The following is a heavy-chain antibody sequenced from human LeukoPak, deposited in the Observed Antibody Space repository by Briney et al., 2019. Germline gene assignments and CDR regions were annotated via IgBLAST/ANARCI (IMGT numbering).Heavy chain of an antibody. J-gene: IGHJ5*02. Sequence: ASVKVSCKASGGTFSSYAISWVRQAPGQGLEWMGGIIPIFGTANYAQKFQGRVTITADKSTSTAYMELSSLRSEDTAVYYCARDPIVVVVAATWFLGFDPWGQGTLVTVSS. V-gene: IGHV1-69*06. CDR1: GGTFSSYA. CDR2: IIPIFGTA. CDR3: ARDPIVVVVAATWFLGFDP. D-gene: IGHD2-15*01.